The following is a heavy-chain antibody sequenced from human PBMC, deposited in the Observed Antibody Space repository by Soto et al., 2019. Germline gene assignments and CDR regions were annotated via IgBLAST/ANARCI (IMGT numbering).Heavy chain of an antibody. CDR2: INAGNGNT. CDR3: ARDYYYDSSGYYTAANPIPGY. V-gene: IGHV1-3*01. CDR1: GYTFTSYA. J-gene: IGHJ4*02. D-gene: IGHD3-22*01. Sequence: ASVKVSCKASGYTFTSYAMHWVRQAPGQRREWMGWINAGNGNTKYSQKFQGRVTITRDTSASTAYMELSSLRSEDTAVYYCARDYYYDSSGYYTAANPIPGYWGQGTLVIVSS.